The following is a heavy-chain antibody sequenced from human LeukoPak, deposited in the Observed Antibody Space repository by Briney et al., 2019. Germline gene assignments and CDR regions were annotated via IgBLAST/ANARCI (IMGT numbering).Heavy chain of an antibody. CDR3: AKDGSTYYDFWSGYYGHYFDY. V-gene: IGHV3-23*01. J-gene: IGHJ4*02. Sequence: GGSLRLSCAASGFTFSSYAMSWVRQAPGKGLEGVSAISGSGGSTYYADSLKGRFTISRDNSKNTLYLQMNSLRAEDTAVYYCAKDGSTYYDFWSGYYGHYFDYWGQGTLVTVSS. CDR2: ISGSGGST. D-gene: IGHD3-3*01. CDR1: GFTFSSYA.